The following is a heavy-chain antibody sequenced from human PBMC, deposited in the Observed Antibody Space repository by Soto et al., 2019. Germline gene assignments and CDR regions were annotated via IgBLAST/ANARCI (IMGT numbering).Heavy chain of an antibody. D-gene: IGHD4-4*01. J-gene: IGHJ6*02. V-gene: IGHV3-21*01. CDR1: GFTFSSYS. CDR2: ISSSSSYI. Sequence: AGGSLRLSCAASGFTFSSYSMNWVRQAPGKGLEWVSSISSSSSYIYYADSVKGRFTISRDNAKNSLYLQMNSLRAEDTAVYYCARSYSNYVLGYYYGMDVWGQGTTVTVSS. CDR3: ARSYSNYVLGYYYGMDV.